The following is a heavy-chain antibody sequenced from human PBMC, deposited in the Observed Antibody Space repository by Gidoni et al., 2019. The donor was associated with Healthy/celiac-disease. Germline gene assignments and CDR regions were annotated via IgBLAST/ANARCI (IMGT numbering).Heavy chain of an antibody. J-gene: IGHJ4*02. V-gene: IGHV3-11*05. D-gene: IGHD5-12*01. CDR1: GFTFSDYY. CDR3: ARVGRDGYNFVDYFDY. CDR2: ISSSSSYT. Sequence: QVQLVESGGGLVKPGGSLRLSCAASGFTFSDYYMSWIRQAPGKGLEWVSYISSSSSYTNDADSVKGRFTISRDNAKNSLYLQMNSLRAEDTAVYYCARVGRDGYNFVDYFDYWGQGTLVTVSS.